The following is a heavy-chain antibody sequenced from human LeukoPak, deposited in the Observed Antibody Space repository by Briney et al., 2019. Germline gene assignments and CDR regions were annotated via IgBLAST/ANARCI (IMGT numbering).Heavy chain of an antibody. CDR3: VKRIQSALAAGY. D-gene: IGHD5-18*01. J-gene: IGHJ4*02. V-gene: IGHV3-23*01. CDR2: ISGSRITT. CDR1: GFTFSSYA. Sequence: GGSLRLSCAASGFTFSSYAMSWVRQPPGKGLEWVSHISGSRITTYYADSVKGRFTISRDNSKNTLYLQMNSLRAGDTAIYYCVKRIQSALAAGYWGQGALVTVSS.